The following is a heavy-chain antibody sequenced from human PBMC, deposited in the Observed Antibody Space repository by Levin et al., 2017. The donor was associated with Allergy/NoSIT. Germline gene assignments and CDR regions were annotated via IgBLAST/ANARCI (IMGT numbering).Heavy chain of an antibody. D-gene: IGHD3-10*01. Sequence: GGSLRLSCAASGFTFSSYAMSWVRQAPGKGLEWVSAISGSGGSTYYADSVKGRFTISRDNSKNTLYLQMNSLRAEDTAVYYCAKRMVRGVIIGAVEFDYWGQGTLVTVSS. CDR2: ISGSGGST. CDR1: GFTFSSYA. CDR3: AKRMVRGVIIGAVEFDY. V-gene: IGHV3-23*01. J-gene: IGHJ4*02.